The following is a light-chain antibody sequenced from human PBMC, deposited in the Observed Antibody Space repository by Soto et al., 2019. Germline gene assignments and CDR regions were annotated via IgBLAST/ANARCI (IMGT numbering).Light chain of an antibody. J-gene: IGKJ1*01. V-gene: IGKV1-5*03. Sequence: DIEMTQSPSTLSASVGDRVTITCRASQNVSNWLAWYQQKPGKAPKLLIFKASASETGVPSRFSGSGSGTDFTLNLSSLQPDDFANYYCQQNYRANPWTFGQGTKVDIK. CDR1: QNVSNW. CDR3: QQNYRANPWT. CDR2: KAS.